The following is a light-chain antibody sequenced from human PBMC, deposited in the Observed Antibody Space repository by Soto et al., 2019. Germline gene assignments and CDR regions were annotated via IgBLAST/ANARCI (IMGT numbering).Light chain of an antibody. V-gene: IGLV2-23*01. Sequence: QSPLTQPASVSGSPGQSITISCTGTSSDVGSYNLVSWYQQHPGKAPKLMIYEGSKRPSGVSNRFSGSKSGNTASLTISGLQAEDEADYYCCSYAGSSTYVFGTGTKVTV. CDR2: EGS. CDR1: SSDVGSYNL. CDR3: CSYAGSSTYV. J-gene: IGLJ1*01.